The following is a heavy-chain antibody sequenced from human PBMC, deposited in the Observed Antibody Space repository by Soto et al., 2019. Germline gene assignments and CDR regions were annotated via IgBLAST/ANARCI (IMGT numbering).Heavy chain of an antibody. Sequence: ASVKVSCKASGGTFSSYTISWVRQAPGQGLEWMGRIIPILGIANYAQKFQGRVTITADKSTSTAYMELSSLRSEDTAVYYCARGRSAEYPESNYYYYMDVWGKGTTVTVSS. V-gene: IGHV1-69*02. CDR2: IIPILGIA. D-gene: IGHD2-15*01. J-gene: IGHJ6*03. CDR1: GGTFSSYT. CDR3: ARGRSAEYPESNYYYYMDV.